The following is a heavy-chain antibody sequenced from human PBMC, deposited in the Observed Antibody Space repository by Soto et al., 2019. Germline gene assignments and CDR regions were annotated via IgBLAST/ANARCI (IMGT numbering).Heavy chain of an antibody. CDR3: ERDARYNWNNEAGFDP. CDR2: LNPNSGNT. V-gene: IGHV1-8*01. J-gene: IGHJ5*02. CDR1: GYMFSTYD. D-gene: IGHD1-20*01. Sequence: QVQLVQSGAEVKKPGASVKVSCKASGYMFSTYDINWVRQAPGQGLEWMGWLNPNSGNTGYAQKFQSRLTITRNTSINTAYMALISLGSHATAVYYSERDARYNWNNEAGFDPWGQGTLVTVSS.